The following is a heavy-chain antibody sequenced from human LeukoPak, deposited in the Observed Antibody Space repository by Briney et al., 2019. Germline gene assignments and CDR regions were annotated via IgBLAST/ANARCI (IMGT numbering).Heavy chain of an antibody. J-gene: IGHJ4*02. D-gene: IGHD5-18*01. CDR2: TLYTGST. V-gene: IGHV4-59*01. CDR1: GGSISSYY. Sequence: SETLSLTCTVSGGSISSYYWSWIRQPPGKGLEWMGDTLYTGSTNYNPSLKSRVTILVDRSKNQFSLKLTSVTAADTAVYFCARRIHFDSWGQGALVTVSS. CDR3: ARRIHFDS.